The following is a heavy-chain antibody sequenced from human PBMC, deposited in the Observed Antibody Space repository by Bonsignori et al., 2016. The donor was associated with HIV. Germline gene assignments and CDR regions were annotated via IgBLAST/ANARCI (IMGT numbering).Heavy chain of an antibody. CDR3: AREGIPAVAADY. CDR1: GFTFSTYG. D-gene: IGHD6-19*01. CDR2: ISGSGGDT. Sequence: EVQLVESGGGLVQPGGTLRLSCAASGFTFSTYGMSWVRQAPGKGLEWVSTISGSGGDTFYADSVKGRFTISRDNSKNTLNLQMNSLRADDTALYYCAREGIPAVAADYWGQGTLVTVSS. V-gene: IGHV3-23*04. J-gene: IGHJ4*02.